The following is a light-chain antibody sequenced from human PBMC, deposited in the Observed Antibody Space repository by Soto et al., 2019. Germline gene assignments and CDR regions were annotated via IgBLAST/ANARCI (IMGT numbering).Light chain of an antibody. V-gene: IGKV3-11*01. CDR2: DAS. Sequence: EIVLTQSPATLSLSPGERATLSCRASQSVSSYLAWYQQKPGQAPRLLIYDASSRATGIPARFSGSGSGTDFTLTISSLEPEDFAVYYCQQRSIWPPGTFGQGTKLEIK. J-gene: IGKJ2*02. CDR1: QSVSSY. CDR3: QQRSIWPPGT.